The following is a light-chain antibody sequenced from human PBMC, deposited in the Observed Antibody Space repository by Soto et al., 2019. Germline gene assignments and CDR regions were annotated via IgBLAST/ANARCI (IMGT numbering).Light chain of an antibody. CDR3: QERTGWPPWT. CDR1: QSVSLS. Sequence: ESVLTQAPATLSLSPGGRATLSCRASQSVSLSLAWYQQKPGQAPRLXXYDASKRASGFPARFSGSGSGTDFTLPISSLEPEDFAVYYCQERTGWPPWTFGQGTKVDIK. V-gene: IGKV3-11*01. J-gene: IGKJ1*01. CDR2: DAS.